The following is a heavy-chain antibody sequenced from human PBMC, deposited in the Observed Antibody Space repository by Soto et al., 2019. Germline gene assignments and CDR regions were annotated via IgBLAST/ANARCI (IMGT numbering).Heavy chain of an antibody. CDR3: EKLAANDPFDY. Sequence: QVQLVESGGGVVQPGRSLRLSCVASGFSFSSYGMQWVRQAPGKGLEWVAVISYDGSNKYYGDSVKGRFTISRDNSKNTLYLQMNSLRAEDAAVYYCEKLAANDPFDYWGQGTLVTVSS. D-gene: IGHD6-25*01. V-gene: IGHV3-30*18. J-gene: IGHJ4*02. CDR2: ISYDGSNK. CDR1: GFSFSSYG.